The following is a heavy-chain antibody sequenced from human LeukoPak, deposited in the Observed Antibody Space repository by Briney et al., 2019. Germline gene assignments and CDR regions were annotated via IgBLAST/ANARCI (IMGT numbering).Heavy chain of an antibody. D-gene: IGHD3-10*01. J-gene: IGHJ4*02. CDR2: ISGSGGST. Sequence: GGSLRLSCVASGFTFSSYAMSWVRQAPGKGLEWVSAISGSGGSTYYADSVKGRFTISRDNSKNTLYLQMNSLRAEDTAVYYCAKAGPTYYYGSGSYYRGYYFDYWGQGTLVTVSS. CDR3: AKAGPTYYYGSGSYYRGYYFDY. CDR1: GFTFSSYA. V-gene: IGHV3-23*01.